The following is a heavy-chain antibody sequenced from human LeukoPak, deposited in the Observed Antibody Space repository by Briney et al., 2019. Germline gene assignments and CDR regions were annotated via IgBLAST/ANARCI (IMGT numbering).Heavy chain of an antibody. V-gene: IGHV3-23*01. D-gene: IGHD6-6*01. Sequence: PGGSLRLSCAASGFTFSSYAMSWVRQAPGKGLEWVSAISGSGGSTYYADSVKGRFTISRDNSRNTLYLQMNSLRAEDTAVYYCAKDRIAARPIYYFDYWGQGTLVTVSS. CDR3: AKDRIAARPIYYFDY. CDR1: GFTFSSYA. CDR2: ISGSGGST. J-gene: IGHJ4*02.